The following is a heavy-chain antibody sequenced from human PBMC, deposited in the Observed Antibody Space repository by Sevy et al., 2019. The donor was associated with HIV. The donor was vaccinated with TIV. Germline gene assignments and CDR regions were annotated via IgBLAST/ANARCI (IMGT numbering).Heavy chain of an antibody. Sequence: ASVKVSCKVSGYTLTQLSMHWVRQAPGKGLEWMGTFDPEDGETIYAQKFQGRVTMTEDTSTDPAYMELSSLRSEDTAVFYCAVTKDYYDNSAYPFDYWGQGTLVTVSS. D-gene: IGHD3-22*01. V-gene: IGHV1-24*01. J-gene: IGHJ4*02. CDR3: AVTKDYYDNSAYPFDY. CDR1: GYTLTQLS. CDR2: FDPEDGET.